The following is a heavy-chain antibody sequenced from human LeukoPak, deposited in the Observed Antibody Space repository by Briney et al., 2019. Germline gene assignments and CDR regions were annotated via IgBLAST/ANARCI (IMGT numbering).Heavy chain of an antibody. D-gene: IGHD2-15*01. CDR3: AKCSGGSCHDDAFDI. CDR1: GGSISSYY. Sequence: SETLSLTCTVSGGSISSYYWSWIRQPPGKGLEWIGYIYYSGSTNYNPSLKSRVTISVDTSTNQFSLKLSSVTAADTAVYYCAKCSGGSCHDDAFDIWGQGTMVTVSS. V-gene: IGHV4-59*01. J-gene: IGHJ3*02. CDR2: IYYSGST.